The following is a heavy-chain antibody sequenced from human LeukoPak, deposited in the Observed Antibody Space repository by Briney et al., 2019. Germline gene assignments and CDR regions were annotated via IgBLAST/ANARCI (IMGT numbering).Heavy chain of an antibody. CDR1: GYTFTSYG. CDR2: ISAYNGNT. J-gene: IGHJ4*02. CDR3: ARDGLYSGSYPSPGY. V-gene: IGHV1-18*01. Sequence: GASVKVSCKASGYTFTSYGISWVRQAPAQGLEWMGWISAYNGNTNYAQKLQGRVTMTTDTSTSKAYMELRSRRSDDTAVYYCARDGLYSGSYPSPGYWGQGTLVTVSS. D-gene: IGHD1-26*01.